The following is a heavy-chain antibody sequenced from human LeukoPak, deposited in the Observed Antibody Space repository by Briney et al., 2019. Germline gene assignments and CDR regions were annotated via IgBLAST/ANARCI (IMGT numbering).Heavy chain of an antibody. CDR1: GGTFSSYA. J-gene: IGHJ6*03. CDR3: ARVPTTKGDYYYYMDV. Sequence: GASVKVSCKASGGTFSSYAISWVRQAPGQGLEWMGGIIPIFGTANYAQKFQGSVTITADESTSTAYMELSSLRSEDTAVYYCARVPTTKGDYYYYMDVWGKGTTVTVSS. D-gene: IGHD4-11*01. V-gene: IGHV1-69*13. CDR2: IIPIFGTA.